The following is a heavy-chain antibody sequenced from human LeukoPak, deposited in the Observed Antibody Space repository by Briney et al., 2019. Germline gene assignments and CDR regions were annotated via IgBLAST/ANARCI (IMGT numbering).Heavy chain of an antibody. J-gene: IGHJ4*02. D-gene: IGHD3-22*01. CDR2: VSARGDKT. CDR3: ASDIHGSSGYYYDY. V-gene: IGHV3-23*01. CDR1: GFTFSSYT. Sequence: GGSLRLSCVASGFTFSSYTMSWVRQAPGKGPEWISSVSARGDKTYYADSVKGRFTVSRDNSKDTLFLQMISLRAEDTALYYCASDIHGSSGYYYDYWGQGTLVTVSP.